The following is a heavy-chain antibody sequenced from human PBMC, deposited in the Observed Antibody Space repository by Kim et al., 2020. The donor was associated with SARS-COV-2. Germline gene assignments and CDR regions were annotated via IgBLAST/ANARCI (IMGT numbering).Heavy chain of an antibody. V-gene: IGHV3-7*01. Sequence: GGSLRLSCAVSGFTFSSYWMTWVRQAPGKGLEWVDNIKQDGNEKYYVDSVKGRFTISRDNAKNSLYLQMNSLRAEDTAVYYCARDGDLYSSGKDAFDIWGQGTMVTVSS. CDR3: ARDGDLYSSGKDAFDI. J-gene: IGHJ3*02. D-gene: IGHD6-19*01. CDR1: GFTFSSYW. CDR2: IKQDGNEK.